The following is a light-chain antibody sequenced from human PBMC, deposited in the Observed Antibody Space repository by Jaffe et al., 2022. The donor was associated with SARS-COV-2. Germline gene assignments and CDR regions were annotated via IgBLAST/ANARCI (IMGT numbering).Light chain of an antibody. V-gene: IGKV3-20*01. J-gene: IGKJ1*01. Sequence: EIVLTQSPGTLSLSPGERASLSCRASQSVSRSYLAWYQQMPGQAPRLLIYAADTRATGIPDRFSGSGAGTEFTLTITRLEPEDSAVYYCQQYGYSPWTFGQGTKVDIK. CDR2: AAD. CDR1: QSVSRSY. CDR3: QQYGYSPWT.